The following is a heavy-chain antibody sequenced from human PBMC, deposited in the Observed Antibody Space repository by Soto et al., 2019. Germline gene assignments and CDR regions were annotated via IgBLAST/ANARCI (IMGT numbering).Heavy chain of an antibody. CDR3: ARDSSRGWYYFDY. CDR1: GGSISRYY. J-gene: IGHJ4*02. Sequence: SETLSLTCTVSGGSISRYYWSWIRQPPGKGLEWIGYIYYSGSTNYNPSLKSRVTISVDTSKNQFSLKLSSVTAADTAVYYCARDSSRGWYYFDYWGQGTLVTVSS. CDR2: IYYSGST. D-gene: IGHD6-19*01. V-gene: IGHV4-59*01.